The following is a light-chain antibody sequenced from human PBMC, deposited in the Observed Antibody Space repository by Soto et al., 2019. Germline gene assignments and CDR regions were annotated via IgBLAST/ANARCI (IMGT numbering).Light chain of an antibody. CDR3: SSYTSSSTVL. CDR1: SSDVGGYNY. CDR2: DVS. V-gene: IGLV2-14*01. Sequence: QSALTQPASVSGSPGQSITISCTGTSSDVGGYNYVSWYQQHPGKAPNLMIYDVSNRPSGVSNRFSGSKSGNTASLTISGLRAEDEADYYCSSYTSSSTVLFGGGTKLTAL. J-gene: IGLJ2*01.